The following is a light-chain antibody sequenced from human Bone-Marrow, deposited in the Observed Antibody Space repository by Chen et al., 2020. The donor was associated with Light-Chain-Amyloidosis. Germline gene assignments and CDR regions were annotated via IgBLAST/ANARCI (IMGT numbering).Light chain of an antibody. CDR1: NNGSTC. J-gene: IGLJ3*02. CDR3: QVWDRSSDRPV. CDR2: DDC. Sequence: SYVLTHPSSVSVAPALTRTHACGGDNNGSTCEHWYQQTPGQASLLVVYDDCGRPSGIPDRLSGCNSGNAATLTSSGVEAEDEDDYYCQVWDRSSDRPVFGGGTKLTVL. V-gene: IGLV3-21*02.